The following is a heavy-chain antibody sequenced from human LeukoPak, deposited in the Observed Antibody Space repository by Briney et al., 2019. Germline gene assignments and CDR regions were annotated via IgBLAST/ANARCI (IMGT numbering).Heavy chain of an antibody. D-gene: IGHD1-26*01. J-gene: IGHJ3*02. Sequence: GGSLRLSCAASGFTFSSYAMSWVRQAPGKGLEWVSAISGSGGSTYYADSVKGRFTISRDNSKNTLYLQMNSLRAEDTAVYYCARDLGTEWELLPDAFDIWGQGTMVTVSS. V-gene: IGHV3-23*01. CDR2: ISGSGGST. CDR1: GFTFSSYA. CDR3: ARDLGTEWELLPDAFDI.